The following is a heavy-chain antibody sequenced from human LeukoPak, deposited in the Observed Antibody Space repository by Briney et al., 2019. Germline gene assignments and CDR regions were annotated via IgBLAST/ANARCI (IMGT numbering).Heavy chain of an antibody. CDR2: ISVYNGNT. CDR1: GYTFTNNA. Sequence: ASVKVSCKTSGYTFTNNAITWVRRAPGQGLEWLGWISVYNGNTNYAQKLQGRVTMTTDTSTTTVYMELRSLRSDDTAVYYCARNHPYYYDSNGLYYFDHWGQGTLVTVSS. CDR3: ARNHPYYYDSNGLYYFDH. J-gene: IGHJ4*02. D-gene: IGHD3-22*01. V-gene: IGHV1-18*01.